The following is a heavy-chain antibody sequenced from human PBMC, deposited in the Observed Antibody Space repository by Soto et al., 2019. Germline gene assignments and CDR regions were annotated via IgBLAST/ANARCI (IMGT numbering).Heavy chain of an antibody. CDR3: AKDLVGDYYAFDI. Sequence: VGSLRLSCAASGFTFSSYAMSWVRQAPGKGLEWVSAISGSGGSTYYADSVKGRFTISRDNSKNTLYLQMNSLRAEDTAVYYCAKDLVGDYYAFDIWGQGTMVTVSS. CDR1: GFTFSSYA. V-gene: IGHV3-23*01. CDR2: ISGSGGST. D-gene: IGHD4-17*01. J-gene: IGHJ3*02.